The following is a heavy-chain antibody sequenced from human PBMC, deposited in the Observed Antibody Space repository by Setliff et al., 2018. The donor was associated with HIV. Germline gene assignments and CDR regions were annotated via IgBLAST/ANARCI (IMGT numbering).Heavy chain of an antibody. CDR3: ARLSLSLVRGIINSGDRFFDY. V-gene: IGHV4-39*01. J-gene: IGHJ4*02. D-gene: IGHD3-10*01. CDR2: IYYSGTT. Sequence: SETLSLTCTVSGASVNSNNYYWGWIRQPPGKGLEWITSIYYSGTTYYNPSLKSRVTISVDTSKNQFSLKLSSVTAADTAVYYCARLSLSLVRGIINSGDRFFDYWGQGSLVTV. CDR1: GASVNSNNYY.